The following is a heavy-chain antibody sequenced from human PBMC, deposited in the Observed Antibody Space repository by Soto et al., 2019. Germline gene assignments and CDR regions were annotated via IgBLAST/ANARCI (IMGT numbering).Heavy chain of an antibody. CDR1: VFTVSNNY. Sequence: GSLRLSCAASVFTVSNNYMSWVRQAPGEGLEWVSVIYSGGTSYYADPVKGRFTISRDNSKNTLYLQMNSLRAEDTTVYYCARAGTRPYFYYGMDVWGQGTTVTVSS. J-gene: IGHJ6*02. V-gene: IGHV3-53*01. CDR3: ARAGTRPYFYYGMDV. D-gene: IGHD1-1*01. CDR2: IYSGGTS.